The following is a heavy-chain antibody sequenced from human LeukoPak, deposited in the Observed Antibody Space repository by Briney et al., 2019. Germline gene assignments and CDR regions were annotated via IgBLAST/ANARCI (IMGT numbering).Heavy chain of an antibody. D-gene: IGHD1-1*01. J-gene: IGHJ4*02. CDR3: VRRTTITTRGATDY. Sequence: GASLQISFNASCSSFSIYWIGWGRRVPGKGVGGRGIIYPGESDTRYRPSFQGQVTISADKSNSTAYLQWGSLKASDTAIYYCVRRTTITTRGATDYWGQGTLVTVSS. V-gene: IGHV5-51*01. CDR1: CSSFSIYW. CDR2: IYPGESDT.